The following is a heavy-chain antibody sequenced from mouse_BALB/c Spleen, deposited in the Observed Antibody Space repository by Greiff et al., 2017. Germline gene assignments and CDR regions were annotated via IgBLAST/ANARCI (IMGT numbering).Heavy chain of an antibody. J-gene: IGHJ3*01. CDR2: IDPANGNT. D-gene: IGHD2-1*01. Sequence: EVQLVESGAELVKPGASVKLSCTASGFNIKDTYMHWVKQRPEQGLEWIGRIDPANGNTKYDPKFQGKATITADTSSNTAYLQLSSLTSEDTAVYYCASDYGNYVAWFAYWGQGTLVTVSA. CDR1: GFNIKDTY. CDR3: ASDYGNYVAWFAY. V-gene: IGHV14-3*02.